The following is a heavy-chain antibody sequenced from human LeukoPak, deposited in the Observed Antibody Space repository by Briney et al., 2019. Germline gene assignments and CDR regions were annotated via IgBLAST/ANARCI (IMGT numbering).Heavy chain of an antibody. CDR1: GFTFSGYA. D-gene: IGHD6-19*01. V-gene: IGHV3-23*01. CDR2: ISGSGGST. Sequence: GGSLRLSCAASGFTFSGYAMSWVRQAPGKGLEWVSAISGSGGSTYYADSVKGRFTISRDNSKNTLYLQMNSLRAEDTAVYYCAVASYRSGWYGGYFDYWGQGTLVTVSS. J-gene: IGHJ4*02. CDR3: AVASYRSGWYGGYFDY.